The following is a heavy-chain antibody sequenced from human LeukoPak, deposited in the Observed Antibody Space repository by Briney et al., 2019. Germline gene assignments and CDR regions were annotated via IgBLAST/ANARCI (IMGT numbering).Heavy chain of an antibody. CDR1: GFTFSSYS. Sequence: GGSLRLSCAAPGFTFSSYSMNWVRQAPGKGLEWVSYISSSSSTIYYADSVKGRFTISRDNAKNSLYLQMNSLRDEDTAVYYCASPTRGYSSGGMDVWGQGTTVTVSS. CDR3: ASPTRGYSSGGMDV. J-gene: IGHJ6*02. D-gene: IGHD5-18*01. CDR2: ISSSSSTI. V-gene: IGHV3-48*02.